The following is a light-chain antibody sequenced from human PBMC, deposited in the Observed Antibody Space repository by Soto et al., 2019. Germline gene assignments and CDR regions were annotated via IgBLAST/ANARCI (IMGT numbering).Light chain of an antibody. CDR3: QSYDSSLSGSVV. J-gene: IGLJ2*01. CDR1: TSNIGAGYD. Sequence: QSALTQPPSVSGAPGQRVTISCTGSTSNIGAGYDVHWYQQLPGTAPKLLIFANTNRPSGVPDRFSGSKSGTSASLAITGLQAEDEADYYCQSYDSSLSGSVVFGAGTKLTVL. V-gene: IGLV1-40*01. CDR2: ANT.